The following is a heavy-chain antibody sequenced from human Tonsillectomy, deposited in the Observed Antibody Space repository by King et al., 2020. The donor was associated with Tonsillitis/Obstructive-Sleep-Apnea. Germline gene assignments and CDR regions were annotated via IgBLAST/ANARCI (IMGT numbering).Heavy chain of an antibody. CDR2: IYYSGST. J-gene: IGHJ3*02. D-gene: IGHD3-3*01. V-gene: IGHV4-39*01. CDR3: AGRSGTYYDFWSGYFRPGGDAFDI. CDR1: GGSISSSSYY. Sequence: QLQESGPGLVKPSETLSLTCTVSGGSISSSSYYWGWIRQPPGKGLEWIGSIYYSGSTYYNPSLKSRVTISVDTSKNQFSLKLSSVTAAATAVYYCAGRSGTYYDFWSGYFRPGGDAFDIWGQGTMVTVSS.